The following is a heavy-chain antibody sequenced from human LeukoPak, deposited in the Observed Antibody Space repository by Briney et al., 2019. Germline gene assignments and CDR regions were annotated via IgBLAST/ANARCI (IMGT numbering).Heavy chain of an antibody. Sequence: PSGTLSLTCAVSGGSISSSSYYWGWIRQPPGKGLEWIGSIYYSGSTYYNPSPKSRVTISVDTSKNQFSLKLSSVTAADTAVYYCARHWAGGYSYGYFPWGQGTLVTVSS. CDR3: ARHWAGGYSYGYFP. D-gene: IGHD5-18*01. J-gene: IGHJ5*02. V-gene: IGHV4-39*01. CDR1: GGSISSSSYY. CDR2: IYYSGST.